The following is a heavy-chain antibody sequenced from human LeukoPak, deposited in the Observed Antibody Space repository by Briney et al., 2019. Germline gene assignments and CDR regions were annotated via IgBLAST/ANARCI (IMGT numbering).Heavy chain of an antibody. CDR3: AGRPRIAAAGTWNY. J-gene: IGHJ4*02. CDR2: INHSGST. CDR1: GGSFSGYY. Sequence: SETLSLTCAVYGGSFSGYYWSWIRQPPGKGLEWIGEINHSGSTNYNPSLKSRVTISVDTSKNQFSLKLSSVTAADTAVYYCAGRPRIAAAGTWNYWGQGTLVTVSS. V-gene: IGHV4-34*01. D-gene: IGHD6-13*01.